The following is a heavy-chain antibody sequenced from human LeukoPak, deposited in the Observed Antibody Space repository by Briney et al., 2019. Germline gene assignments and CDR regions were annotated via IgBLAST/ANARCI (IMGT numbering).Heavy chain of an antibody. Sequence: GGSLRLSCAASGFTFDDYAMHWVRQAPGKGLEWVSGISWNSGSIGYADSVKGRFTISRDNAKNSLYLQMNSLRAGDTALYYCAKDLSYYYDSSGSFDYWGQGTLVTVSS. V-gene: IGHV3-9*01. CDR3: AKDLSYYYDSSGSFDY. J-gene: IGHJ4*02. CDR1: GFTFDDYA. CDR2: ISWNSGSI. D-gene: IGHD3-22*01.